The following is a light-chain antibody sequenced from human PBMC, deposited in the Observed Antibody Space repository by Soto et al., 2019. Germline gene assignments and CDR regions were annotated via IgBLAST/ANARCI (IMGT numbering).Light chain of an antibody. V-gene: IGKV3-15*01. CDR2: VAS. CDR3: QQYNNWPLT. J-gene: IGKJ4*01. CDR1: HIVSNN. Sequence: IVLTQSPATLSFSPREIATLSCRAIHIVSNNLAWYQQKPGQAPRLLIYVASTRATGIPARFSGSESGTEFSLTSSSLQSEDFVVYYCQQYNNWPLTFGGGTKVDIK.